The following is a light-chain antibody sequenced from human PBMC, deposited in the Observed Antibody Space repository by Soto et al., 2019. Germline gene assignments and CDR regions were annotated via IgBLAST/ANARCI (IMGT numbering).Light chain of an antibody. V-gene: IGKV3-20*01. CDR1: QSVSSSY. CDR3: QQYGSSPPYT. CDR2: GAS. Sequence: ELVLTQSPGTLSLSPGERATLSCRASQSVSSSYLAWYQQKPGQAPRLLIYGASSRATGSPDRFSGSGSWTGFTLTISRLEPEDFAVYYCQQYGSSPPYTFGQGTKLESK. J-gene: IGKJ2*01.